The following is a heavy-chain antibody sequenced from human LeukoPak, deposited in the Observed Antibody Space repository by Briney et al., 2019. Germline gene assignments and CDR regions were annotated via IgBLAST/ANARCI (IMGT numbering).Heavy chain of an antibody. V-gene: IGHV3-23*01. CDR3: AKRYYSSSRTSYYFDY. Sequence: GGSLTLSCAASGFTFSTYAMSWVRQAPGKGLEWVSAIIDSGGSTFYADSVKGRFTISRDNSKNTLYLQMNRLRAEDTAVYSCAKRYYSSSRTSYYFDYWGQGTLVTVSS. D-gene: IGHD6-6*01. CDR2: IIDSGGST. CDR1: GFTFSTYA. J-gene: IGHJ4*02.